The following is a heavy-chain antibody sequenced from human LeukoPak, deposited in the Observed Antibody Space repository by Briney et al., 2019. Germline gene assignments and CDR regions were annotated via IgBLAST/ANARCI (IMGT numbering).Heavy chain of an antibody. D-gene: IGHD6-6*01. CDR3: ARRRWSSSSGSDY. CDR1: GNSFTSYW. CDR2: IDPSDSYT. Sequence: GESLKISCKGSGNSFTSYWISWVRQMPGKGLEWMGRIDPSDSYTNYSPSFQGHVTISADKSISTAYLQWSSLKASDTAMYYCARRRWSSSSGSDYWGQGTLVTVSS. J-gene: IGHJ4*02. V-gene: IGHV5-10-1*01.